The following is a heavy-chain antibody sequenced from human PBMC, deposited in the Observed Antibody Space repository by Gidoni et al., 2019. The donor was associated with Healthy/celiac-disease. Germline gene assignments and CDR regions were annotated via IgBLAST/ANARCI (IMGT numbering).Heavy chain of an antibody. CDR3: ARGGRWLPPRNFDY. D-gene: IGHD5-12*01. V-gene: IGHV4-34*01. CDR2: INHSGST. Sequence: QVQLQQWGAGLLKPSETLSLTCAVYGGSFSGYYWSWIRQPPGKGLEWIGEINHSGSTNYNPSLKSRVTISVDTSKNQFSLKLSSVTAADTAVYYCARGGRWLPPRNFDYWGQGTLVTVSS. CDR1: GGSFSGYY. J-gene: IGHJ4*02.